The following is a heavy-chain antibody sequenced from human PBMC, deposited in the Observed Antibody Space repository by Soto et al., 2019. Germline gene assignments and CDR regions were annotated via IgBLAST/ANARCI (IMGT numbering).Heavy chain of an antibody. Sequence: GGSLRLSCAASGFTFSSYGMHWVRQAPGKGLEWVAVIWYDGSNKYHADSVKGRFTISRDNSKNTLYLQMNSLRAEDTAVYYCARDPRDYDSSATTGWFDPWGQGTLVTVSS. J-gene: IGHJ5*02. D-gene: IGHD3-22*01. CDR3: ARDPRDYDSSATTGWFDP. CDR2: IWYDGSNK. V-gene: IGHV3-33*01. CDR1: GFTFSSYG.